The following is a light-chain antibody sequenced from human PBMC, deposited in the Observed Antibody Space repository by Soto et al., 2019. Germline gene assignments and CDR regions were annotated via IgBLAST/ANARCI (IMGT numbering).Light chain of an antibody. Sequence: EIVLTQSPGTLSLSPGERATLSCRASQSVSSSYLAWYQQKPGQAPRLLIYGASSRATGITDRFSGSGSGTDFTLTISRLEPEDFAVYYCQQYGSSPTEYTFGQGTKLEIK. V-gene: IGKV3-20*01. CDR2: GAS. CDR1: QSVSSSY. J-gene: IGKJ2*01. CDR3: QQYGSSPTEYT.